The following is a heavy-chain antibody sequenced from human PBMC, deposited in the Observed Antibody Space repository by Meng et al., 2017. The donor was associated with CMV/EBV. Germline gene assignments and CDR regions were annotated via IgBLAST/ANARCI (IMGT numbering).Heavy chain of an antibody. CDR2: IIPISGIT. V-gene: IGHV1-69*04. CDR3: AREDRDEVWGYYYGMDV. Sequence: SVKVSCKASGDTFTSYTISWVRQAPGQGLEWMGRIIPISGITNYAQKFQGRVTITADKSTSTAYMELSSLRSDDTAVYYCAREDRDEVWGYYYGMDVWGQGTTVTVSS. D-gene: IGHD1-26*01. CDR1: GDTFTSYT. J-gene: IGHJ6*02.